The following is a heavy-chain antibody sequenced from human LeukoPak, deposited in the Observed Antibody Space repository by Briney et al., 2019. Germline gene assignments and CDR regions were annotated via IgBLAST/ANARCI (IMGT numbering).Heavy chain of an antibody. CDR3: ARDVVTTSRFGAFDI. V-gene: IGHV3-66*01. J-gene: IGHJ3*02. D-gene: IGHD4-17*01. CDR2: IYSGGST. CDR1: GFTVSSNY. Sequence: SGGSLRLSCAASGFTVSSNYMSWVRQAPGKGLEWVSVIYSGGSTYYADSVKGRFTISRDNSKNTLYLQMNSLRAEDTAVYYCARDVVTTSRFGAFDIWGQGTMVTVSS.